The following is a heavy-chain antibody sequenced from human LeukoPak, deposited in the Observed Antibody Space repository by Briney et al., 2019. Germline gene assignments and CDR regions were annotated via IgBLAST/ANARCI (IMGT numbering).Heavy chain of an antibody. Sequence: ASVKVSCKASGYTLTSYDINWVRQATGQGLEWMGWMNPNSGNTGYAQKFQGRVTMTRNTSISTAYMELSSLRSEDTAVYYCARVPLGTYCSSTSCYTLDYWGQGTLVTVSS. D-gene: IGHD2-2*02. V-gene: IGHV1-8*01. CDR3: ARVPLGTYCSSTSCYTLDY. CDR2: MNPNSGNT. CDR1: GYTLTSYD. J-gene: IGHJ4*02.